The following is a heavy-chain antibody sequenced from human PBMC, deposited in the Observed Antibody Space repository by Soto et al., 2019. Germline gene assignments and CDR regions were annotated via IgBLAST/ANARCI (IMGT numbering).Heavy chain of an antibody. CDR1: GGSISNYY. J-gene: IGHJ3*02. CDR3: ARLQDPVVTPFDM. V-gene: IGHV4-59*01. D-gene: IGHD2-21*02. Sequence: SETLSLTCTVSGGSISNYYCSWIRQSPEKGLEWIAYIHFSGSTNYNPSLKSRVTISVDTSKNQFSLKLTSVTAADTAMYYCARLQDPVVTPFDMLGQVTMVTV. CDR2: IHFSGST.